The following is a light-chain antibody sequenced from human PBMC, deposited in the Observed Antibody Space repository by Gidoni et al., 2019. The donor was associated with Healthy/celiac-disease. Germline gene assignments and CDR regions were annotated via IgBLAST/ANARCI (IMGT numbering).Light chain of an antibody. CDR2: AAS. Sequence: IQTPSPPSSLSASVGDRVTITCRASQSISSYLNWYQQKPGKAPKLLIYAASSLQSGVPSRFSGSGSGTDFTLTISSLQPEDFATYYCQQSYSNPRTFGQGTKVEIK. V-gene: IGKV1-39*01. CDR3: QQSYSNPRT. J-gene: IGKJ1*01. CDR1: QSISSY.